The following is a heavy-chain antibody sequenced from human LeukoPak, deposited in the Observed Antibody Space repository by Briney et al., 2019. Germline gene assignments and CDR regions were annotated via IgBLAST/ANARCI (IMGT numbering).Heavy chain of an antibody. J-gene: IGHJ4*02. Sequence: SDPLSLTRTASGASLSGGNSYWTWIRQPPGKGLEWIRNIHNSGSTKYNPSLKSRVTISLDTSKNQFSLRLSSVTAADTAVYYCARDYHGSNWYYFDYWGQGSLVAVSS. CDR3: ARDYHGSNWYYFDY. CDR2: IHNSGST. D-gene: IGHD6-13*01. CDR1: GASLSGGNSY. V-gene: IGHV4-61*01.